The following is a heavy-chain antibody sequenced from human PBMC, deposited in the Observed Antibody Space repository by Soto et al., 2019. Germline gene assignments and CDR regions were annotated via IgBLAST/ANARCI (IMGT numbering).Heavy chain of an antibody. Sequence: PGESLKISCNASGYRFTSYWIGCVRQMPGKGLEWMGIIYPGDSDTRYSPSFQGQVTISADKSISTASLQWSSLKASDTAMYYCARIPSTGPYYFDYWGQGTLVTVSS. D-gene: IGHD1-1*01. CDR1: GYRFTSYW. V-gene: IGHV5-51*01. CDR2: IYPGDSDT. CDR3: ARIPSTGPYYFDY. J-gene: IGHJ4*02.